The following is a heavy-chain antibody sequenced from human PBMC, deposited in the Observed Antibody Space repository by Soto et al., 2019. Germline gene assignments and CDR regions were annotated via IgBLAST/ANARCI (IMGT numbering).Heavy chain of an antibody. CDR2: VNHSGSP. CDR3: ADQTSAGYFDS. CDR1: GGSSSSFY. Sequence: SETLSLTCAVYGGSSSSFYWSWIRQSPGKGLEWIGEVNHSGSPIYNPSLKTRATISLDASKNQFSLTLNSLTAADTAVYYCADQTSAGYFDSWGQGTLVTVSS. V-gene: IGHV4-34*01. J-gene: IGHJ4*02. D-gene: IGHD6-13*01.